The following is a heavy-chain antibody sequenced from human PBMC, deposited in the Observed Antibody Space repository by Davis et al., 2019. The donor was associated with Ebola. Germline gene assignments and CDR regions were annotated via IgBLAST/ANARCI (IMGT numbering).Heavy chain of an antibody. V-gene: IGHV1-69*10. CDR2: IIPIFGIA. D-gene: IGHD6-13*01. CDR3: ARDSLGSSWYGPHDY. Sequence: SVQVSCKASGGTFSSYAISWVRQAPGQGLEWMGGIIPIFGIANYAQKFQGRVTITADKSTSTAYMELSSLRSEDTAVYYCARDSLGSSWYGPHDYWGQGTLDTVSS. J-gene: IGHJ4*02. CDR1: GGTFSSYA.